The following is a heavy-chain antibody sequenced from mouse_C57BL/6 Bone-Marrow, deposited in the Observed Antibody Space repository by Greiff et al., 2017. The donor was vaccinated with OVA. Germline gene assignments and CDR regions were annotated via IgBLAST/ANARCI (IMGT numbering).Heavy chain of an antibody. J-gene: IGHJ3*01. CDR1: GYTFTDYY. Sequence: VQLQQSGPELVKPGASVKISCKASGYTFTDYYMNWVKQSHGKSLEWIGDINPNTGAPSYNQKFKGKATLTVDKSSSTAYMERRSLTSEDSAVYYCARGGLGGAYWGQGTLVTVSA. CDR3: ARGGLGGAY. CDR2: INPNTGAP. D-gene: IGHD4-1*01. V-gene: IGHV1-26*01.